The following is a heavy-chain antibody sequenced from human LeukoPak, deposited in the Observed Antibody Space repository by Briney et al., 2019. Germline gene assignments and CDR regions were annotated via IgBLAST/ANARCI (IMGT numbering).Heavy chain of an antibody. J-gene: IGHJ3*02. V-gene: IGHV1-2*04. CDR1: GYTFTGYH. CDR2: INPKSGGT. Sequence: ASVKVSCKASGYTFTGYHIHWVRQAPGQGLEWMGWINPKSGGTNYAQKFEGWVTMTRDTSMSTVYMELSRLKSDDTAVYYCARDSGWEVVLYASEIWGQGTMVTVSS. D-gene: IGHD1-26*01. CDR3: ARDSGWEVVLYASEI.